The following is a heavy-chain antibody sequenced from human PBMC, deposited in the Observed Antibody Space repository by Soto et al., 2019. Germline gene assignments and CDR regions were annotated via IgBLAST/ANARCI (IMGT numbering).Heavy chain of an antibody. CDR1: GDSVSSNSAA. Sequence: SQTLSLTCAISGDSVSSNSAAWNWIRQSPSRGLEWLGRTYYTSKWNNDYAVSVKSRITINPDTSKNQFSLQLNSVTPEDTAVYYCARYARGAVANGGHYRIDVWAQGTTVTVSS. V-gene: IGHV6-1*01. J-gene: IGHJ6*02. CDR2: TYYTSKWNN. D-gene: IGHD6-19*01. CDR3: ARYARGAVANGGHYRIDV.